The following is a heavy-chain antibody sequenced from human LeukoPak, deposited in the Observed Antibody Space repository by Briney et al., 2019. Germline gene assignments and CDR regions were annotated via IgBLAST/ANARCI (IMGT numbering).Heavy chain of an antibody. V-gene: IGHV3-30*02. CDR3: ASTIQWLVYFDY. Sequence: PGRSLRLSCAASGFTFSSYGMHWLRQAPGKGLEWVAFIRYDGSNKYYADSVKGRFTISRDNSKNTLYLQMNSLRAEDTAVYYCASTIQWLVYFDYWGQGTLVTVSS. J-gene: IGHJ4*02. D-gene: IGHD6-19*01. CDR2: IRYDGSNK. CDR1: GFTFSSYG.